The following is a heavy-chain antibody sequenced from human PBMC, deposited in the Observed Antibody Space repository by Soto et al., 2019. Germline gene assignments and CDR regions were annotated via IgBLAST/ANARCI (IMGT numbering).Heavy chain of an antibody. CDR1: GYSFTSYW. CDR3: ARQGYYGSGIEAFDI. V-gene: IGHV5-51*01. J-gene: IGHJ3*02. Sequence: GESLKISCKGSGYSFTSYWIGWVRQMPGKGLEWMGIIYPGDSDTRYSPSFQGQVTISADKSISTAYLQWSSLKASDTALYYCARQGYYGSGIEAFDIWGQGTMVTVSS. CDR2: IYPGDSDT. D-gene: IGHD3-10*01.